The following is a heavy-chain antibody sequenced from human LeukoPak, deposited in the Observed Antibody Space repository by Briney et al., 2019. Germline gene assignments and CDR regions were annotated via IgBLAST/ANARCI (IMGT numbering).Heavy chain of an antibody. Sequence: SETLSLTCAVSGYSTSSGYYWGWIRQPPGKGLEWIGSIYHSGSTYYNPSLKSRVTISVDTSKNQFSLKLSSVTAADTAVYYCARQNLNWFDPWGQGTLVTVSS. CDR1: GYSTSSGYY. V-gene: IGHV4-38-2*01. CDR2: IYHSGST. J-gene: IGHJ5*02. CDR3: ARQNLNWFDP.